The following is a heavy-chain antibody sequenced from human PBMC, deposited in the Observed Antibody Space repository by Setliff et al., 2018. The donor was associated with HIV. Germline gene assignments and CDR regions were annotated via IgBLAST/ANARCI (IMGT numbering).Heavy chain of an antibody. J-gene: IGHJ6*03. CDR1: GGSFSGYY. D-gene: IGHD5-12*01. CDR2: INHSGST. V-gene: IGHV4-34*01. CDR3: ARGRGYSGYYYYYYYMDV. Sequence: SETLSLTCAVSGGSFSGYYWSWIRQPPGKGLEWIGEINHSGSTNYNPSLKSRVTISVDSSKNQFSLKLSSVTAADTAVYYCARGRGYSGYYYYYYYMDVWGKGTTVTVSS.